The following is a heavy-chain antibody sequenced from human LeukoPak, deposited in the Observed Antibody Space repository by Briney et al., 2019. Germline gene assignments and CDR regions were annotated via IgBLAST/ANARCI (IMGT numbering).Heavy chain of an antibody. D-gene: IGHD3-10*01. CDR3: AKDSYYGLYYFDY. CDR2: ISGSGGST. Sequence: GGSLRLSCAASGFTFSSYGMSWVRQAPGKGLEWVSAISGSGGSTYYADSVKGRFTISRDNSKNTLYLQMNSLRAEDTAVYYCAKDSYYGLYYFDYWGQGTLVTVSS. J-gene: IGHJ4*02. V-gene: IGHV3-23*01. CDR1: GFTFSSYG.